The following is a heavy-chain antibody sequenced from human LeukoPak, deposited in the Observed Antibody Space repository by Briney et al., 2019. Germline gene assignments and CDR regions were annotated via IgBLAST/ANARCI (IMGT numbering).Heavy chain of an antibody. J-gene: IGHJ4*02. CDR1: GFTFSSYA. CDR3: AREKGIAARLDY. Sequence: GRSLRLSCSASGFTFSSYAMHWVRQAPGKGLQYVSGISSNGGSTYYADSVKGRFTISRDNSKNTLYLQMNSLRAEDTAVYYCAREKGIAARLDYWGQGTLVTVSS. V-gene: IGHV3-64*04. CDR2: ISSNGGST. D-gene: IGHD6-6*01.